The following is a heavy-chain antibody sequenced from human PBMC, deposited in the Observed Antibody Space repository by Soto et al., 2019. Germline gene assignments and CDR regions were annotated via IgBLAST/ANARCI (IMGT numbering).Heavy chain of an antibody. J-gene: IGHJ6*03. CDR1: GYSFTSYW. CDR3: ARAGYCSGGSCYWGLDYYYYYYMDV. D-gene: IGHD2-15*01. CDR2: IYPGDSDT. V-gene: IGHV5-51*01. Sequence: PGESLKISCKGSGYSFTSYWIGWVRQMPGKGLEWMGIIYPGDSDTRYSPSFQGQVTISADKSISTAYLQWSSLKASDTAMYYCARAGYCSGGSCYWGLDYYYYYYMDVWGKGTTVTVSS.